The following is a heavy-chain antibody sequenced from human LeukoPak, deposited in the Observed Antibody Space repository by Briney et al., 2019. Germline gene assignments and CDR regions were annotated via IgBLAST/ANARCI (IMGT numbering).Heavy chain of an antibody. Sequence: SETLSLTCTVSGGSISSYYWSWIRQPAGKGLEWIGRIYTSGSTYYNPSLKSRVTMSVDTSKNQFSLKLSSVTAADTAVYYCARAGTGDLYYYYYMDVWGKGTTVTVSS. CDR1: GGSISSYY. D-gene: IGHD7-27*01. CDR3: ARAGTGDLYYYYYMDV. CDR2: IYTSGST. J-gene: IGHJ6*03. V-gene: IGHV4-4*07.